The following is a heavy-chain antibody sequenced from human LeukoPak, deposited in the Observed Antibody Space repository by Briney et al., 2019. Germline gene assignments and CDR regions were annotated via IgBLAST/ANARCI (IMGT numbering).Heavy chain of an antibody. CDR3: ARDHNWAFDS. CDR2: IGLDSGFT. V-gene: IGHV3-21*05. J-gene: IGHJ4*02. D-gene: IGHD1-20*01. CDR1: GFPFRDYS. Sequence: PGGSLRLSCAASGFPFRDYSMNWVRQAPGRGLEWLSYIGLDSGFTSYADSVKGRFTISSVTARNSLYLHLNSLRAEDTAVYFCARDHNWAFDSWGQGTLVTVSS.